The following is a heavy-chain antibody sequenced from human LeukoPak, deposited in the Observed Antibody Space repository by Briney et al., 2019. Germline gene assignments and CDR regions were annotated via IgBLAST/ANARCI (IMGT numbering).Heavy chain of an antibody. J-gene: IGHJ4*02. CDR1: GYTLTELS. CDR3: AAHLRTIWYGGFDF. CDR2: FDPEDAET. Sequence: GASVKVSCKVSGYTLTELSMHWVRQAPGKGLEWMGGFDPEDAETIYAQTFQGRVTVTEDTSTDTAYMELSSLRSEDTAVYYCAAHLRTIWYGGFDFWGQGTQVTVSS. V-gene: IGHV1-24*01. D-gene: IGHD6-13*01.